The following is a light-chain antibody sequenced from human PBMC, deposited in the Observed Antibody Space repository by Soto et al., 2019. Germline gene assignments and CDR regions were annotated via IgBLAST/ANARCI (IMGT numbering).Light chain of an antibody. J-gene: IGLJ3*02. Sequence: QSVLTQPPSASGTPGQRVTISCPGSSSNIGSNYVYWYQQLPGTAPKLLIYRNNQRPSGVPDRFSGSKSGTSASLAISGLRSEDEADYYCAAWDDSLSGRVFGGGTKVTVL. CDR3: AAWDDSLSGRV. V-gene: IGLV1-47*01. CDR2: RNN. CDR1: SSNIGSNY.